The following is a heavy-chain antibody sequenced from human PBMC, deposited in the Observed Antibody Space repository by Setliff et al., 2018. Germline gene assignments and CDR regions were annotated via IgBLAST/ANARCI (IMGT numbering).Heavy chain of an antibody. Sequence: SETLSLTCTVSGASISSGTYYWGWIRQPPGKGLEWIGRIHYLGGDTYYNASLKSRVTISVDTSKNQFSLKLSSVTAADTAVYYCARGRAGHSGHWGQGTLVTVSS. CDR2: IHYLGGDT. CDR1: GASISSGTYY. CDR3: ARGRAGHSGH. D-gene: IGHD6-19*01. V-gene: IGHV4-39*07. J-gene: IGHJ4*02.